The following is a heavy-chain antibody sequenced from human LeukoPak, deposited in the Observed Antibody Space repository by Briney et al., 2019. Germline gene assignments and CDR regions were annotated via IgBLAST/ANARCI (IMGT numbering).Heavy chain of an antibody. CDR2: ISYDGSNK. Sequence: PSETLSLTCAVYGGSFSGYYWSWVRQAPGKGLEWVAVISYDGSNKYYADSVKGRFTISRDNSKNTLYLQMNSLRAEDTAVYYCARDARPKRGYSYGKAYYFDYWGQGTLVTVSS. V-gene: IGHV3-30*03. J-gene: IGHJ4*02. D-gene: IGHD5-18*01. CDR3: ARDARPKRGYSYGKAYYFDY. CDR1: GGSFSGYY.